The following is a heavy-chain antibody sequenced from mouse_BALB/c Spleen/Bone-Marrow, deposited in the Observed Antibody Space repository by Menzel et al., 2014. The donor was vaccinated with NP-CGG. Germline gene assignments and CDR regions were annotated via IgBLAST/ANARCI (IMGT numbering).Heavy chain of an antibody. D-gene: IGHD2-3*01. J-gene: IGHJ3*01. V-gene: IGHV1-7*01. Sequence: QVQLQQSGAELAKPRASVKMSCKASGYTFTNYWMHWVKQRPGQGLKWIGYIDPSTGYTEYNQKFKDKATLTADKSSSTAYMQLSNLTSEDSAVYYCARGGIYDGYSYWGQGTLVTVSA. CDR2: IDPSTGYT. CDR1: GYTFTNYW. CDR3: ARGGIYDGYSY.